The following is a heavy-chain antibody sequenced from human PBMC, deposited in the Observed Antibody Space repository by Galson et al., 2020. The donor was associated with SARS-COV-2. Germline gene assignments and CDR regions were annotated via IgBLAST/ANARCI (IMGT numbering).Heavy chain of an antibody. CDR3: ARDSSIFGPAEYFQH. CDR1: GFTFSDYY. CDR2: ISSSGSTI. D-gene: IGHD3-3*01. V-gene: IGHV3-11*01. Sequence: GESLKISCAASGFTFSDYYMSWIRQAPGKGLEWVSYISSSGSTIYYADSVKGRFTISRDNAKNSLYLQMNSLRAEDTAVYYCARDSSIFGPAEYFQHWGQGTLVTVSS. J-gene: IGHJ1*01.